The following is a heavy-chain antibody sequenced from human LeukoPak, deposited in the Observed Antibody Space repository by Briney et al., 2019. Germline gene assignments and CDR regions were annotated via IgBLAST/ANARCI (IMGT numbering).Heavy chain of an antibody. CDR2: INSNGGST. V-gene: IGHV3-20*04. CDR3: ARDCGGDCFSLDAFDI. J-gene: IGHJ3*02. Sequence: GGSLRLSCAASGFTFDDYGMNWVRQGPGKGLEWVSGINSNGGSTGYADSVKGRFTFSRDNAKNSLYLRMNSLRAEDTAFYYCARDCGGDCFSLDAFDIWGQGSMVIVSS. D-gene: IGHD2-21*02. CDR1: GFTFDDYG.